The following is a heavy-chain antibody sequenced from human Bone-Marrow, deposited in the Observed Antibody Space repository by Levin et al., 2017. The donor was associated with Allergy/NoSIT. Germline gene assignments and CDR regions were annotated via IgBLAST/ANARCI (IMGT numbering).Heavy chain of an antibody. CDR2: IGPVGGM. V-gene: IGHV3-48*03. J-gene: IGHJ4*02. CDR3: AGERIAVGGILHFDY. D-gene: IGHD3-10*01. Sequence: GESLKISCVGSGFAFSGYEFNWVRRAPGKGLEWVSHIGPVGGMLYADSVRGRFTISRDNAKNSLFLQMDSLRAEDTAVYYCAGERIAVGGILHFDYWGQGTLVTVSS. CDR1: GFAFSGYE.